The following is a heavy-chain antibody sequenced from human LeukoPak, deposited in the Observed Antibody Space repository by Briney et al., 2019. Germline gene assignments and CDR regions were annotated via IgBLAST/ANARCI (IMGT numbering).Heavy chain of an antibody. D-gene: IGHD2/OR15-2a*01. CDR2: IWYDGSKE. CDR1: GFTFNNYG. J-gene: IGHJ4*02. CDR3: ARIRAGSMEN. Sequence: GGSLRLSCAASGFTFNNYGFHWVRQAPGKGLEWVAAIWYDGSKECYADSVKGRFTISRDNSKNTVYMEMNSLRAEDTAVYWCARIRAGSMENWGQETLVTVS. V-gene: IGHV3-33*01.